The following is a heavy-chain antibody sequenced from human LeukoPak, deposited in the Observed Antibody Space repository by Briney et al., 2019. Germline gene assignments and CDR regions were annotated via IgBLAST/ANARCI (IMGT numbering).Heavy chain of an antibody. Sequence: SETLSLTCTVSGGSIGTYYWSWVRQSPGKGLEWIGYIYVTGNRYNPYLQSRVTISVDTSRNQFFLKMSSVAAADTAVYYCARHIGGGIEDMDVWGKGTKVTVSS. J-gene: IGHJ6*03. CDR1: GGSIGTYY. CDR3: ARHIGGGIEDMDV. V-gene: IGHV4-59*08. D-gene: IGHD3-16*02. CDR2: IYVTGN.